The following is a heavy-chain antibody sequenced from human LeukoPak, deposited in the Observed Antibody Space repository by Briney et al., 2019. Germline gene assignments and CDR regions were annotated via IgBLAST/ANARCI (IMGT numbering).Heavy chain of an antibody. CDR1: GHSISSGYY. CDR3: TGDSSFPY. CDR2: VHDSGST. Sequence: SETLSLTCTVSGHSISSGYYWGWIRQPPGKGLEWIGSVHDSGSTYYNSSLKSRVTISLDSSKNQFSLRLSSVTAADTAVYYCTGDSSFPYWGQGTLVTVSS. J-gene: IGHJ4*02. V-gene: IGHV4-38-2*02.